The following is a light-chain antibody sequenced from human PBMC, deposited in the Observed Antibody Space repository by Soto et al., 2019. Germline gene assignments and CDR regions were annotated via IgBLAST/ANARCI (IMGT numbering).Light chain of an antibody. CDR1: QSVSSD. CDR2: GAS. CDR3: QQYNNWPPIT. V-gene: IGKV3-15*01. J-gene: IGKJ5*01. Sequence: EIVMTQSPATLSVSPGERATLSCRASQSVSSDLAWYQQKPGQAPRLLIYGASTRATGISGRFSGSGSGTGFTLTITSLQSEDFAIYYCQQYNNWPPITFGQGTRLEIK.